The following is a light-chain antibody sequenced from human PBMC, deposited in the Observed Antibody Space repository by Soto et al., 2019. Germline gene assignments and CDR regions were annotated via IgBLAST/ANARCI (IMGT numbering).Light chain of an antibody. CDR3: SSYAGSNWYV. Sequence: SALTQPPSASGSPGQSVTISCTGTNSDVGGYNYVSWYQQYPGKAPKLIIYEVNERPSGVPDRFSGSKSGNTASLTVSGLQTADEADYYCSSYAGSNWYVFGTGTQLTVL. CDR1: NSDVGGYNY. V-gene: IGLV2-8*01. CDR2: EVN. J-gene: IGLJ1*01.